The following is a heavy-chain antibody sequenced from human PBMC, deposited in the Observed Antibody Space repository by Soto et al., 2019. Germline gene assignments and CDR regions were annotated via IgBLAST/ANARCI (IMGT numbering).Heavy chain of an antibody. V-gene: IGHV3-23*01. D-gene: IGHD6-19*01. Sequence: PGGSLRLSCAASGFTFSSYAMSWVRQAPGKGLEWVSAISGSGGSTYYADSVKGRFTISRDNSKNTLYLQMNSLRAEDTAVYYCARGPRPYLIAVAGFDYWGQGILVTVCS. J-gene: IGHJ4*02. CDR2: ISGSGGST. CDR1: GFTFSSYA. CDR3: ARGPRPYLIAVAGFDY.